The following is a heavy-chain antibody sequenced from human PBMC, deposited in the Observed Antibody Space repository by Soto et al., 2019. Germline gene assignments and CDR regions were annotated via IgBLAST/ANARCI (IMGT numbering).Heavy chain of an antibody. J-gene: IGHJ4*02. Sequence: GGSLRLSCAASGFTFSDYYMSWIRQAPGKGLEWVSYISSSGSTIYYADSVKGRFTISRDNAKNSLYLQMNSLRAEDTAVYYCARERAARDEYSSSWYGDYWGQGTLVTVSS. D-gene: IGHD6-13*01. CDR2: ISSSGSTI. CDR1: GFTFSDYY. V-gene: IGHV3-11*01. CDR3: ARERAARDEYSSSWYGDY.